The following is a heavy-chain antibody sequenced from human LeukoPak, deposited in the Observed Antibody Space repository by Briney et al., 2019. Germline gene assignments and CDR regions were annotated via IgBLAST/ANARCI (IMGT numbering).Heavy chain of an antibody. J-gene: IGHJ4*02. CDR3: ANCVDTAMASCVNY. CDR2: IRYDGSNK. CDR1: GFTFSSYG. D-gene: IGHD5-18*01. Sequence: GGSLRLSCAASGFTFSSYGMHWFRQAPGKGLEWVAFIRYDGSNKYYADSVKGRFTISRDNSKNTLYLQMNSLRAEDTAVYYCANCVDTAMASCVNYWGQGTLVTVSS. V-gene: IGHV3-30*02.